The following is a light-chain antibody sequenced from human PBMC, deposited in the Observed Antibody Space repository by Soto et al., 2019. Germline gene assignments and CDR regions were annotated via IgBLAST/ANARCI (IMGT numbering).Light chain of an antibody. CDR3: QAYDYSLTTSV. V-gene: IGLV1-40*01. Sequence: QSVLTQPPSVSGAPGQWVTIPCTGTSPNLGAGYDVHWYQQLPGTAPKLVIYGNWNRPSGVPERFSGSKSGTSASLAITGVQAEDEGDYYCQAYDYSLTTSVFGGGTKLTVL. CDR1: SPNLGAGYD. J-gene: IGLJ3*02. CDR2: GNW.